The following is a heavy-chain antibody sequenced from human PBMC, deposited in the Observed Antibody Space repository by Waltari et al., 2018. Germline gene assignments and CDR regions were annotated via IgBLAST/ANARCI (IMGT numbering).Heavy chain of an antibody. CDR2: INHSGST. CDR1: GGSFSGYY. Sequence: QVQLQQWGAGLLKPSETLSLTCAVYGGSFSGYYWSWIRQPPGKGLAWIGEINHSGSTNYNPSLKSRVTISVDTSKNQFSLKLSSVTAADTAVYYCARHPRRGYCSSTSCYMHFDYWGQGTLVTVSS. J-gene: IGHJ4*02. D-gene: IGHD2-2*02. CDR3: ARHPRRGYCSSTSCYMHFDY. V-gene: IGHV4-34*01.